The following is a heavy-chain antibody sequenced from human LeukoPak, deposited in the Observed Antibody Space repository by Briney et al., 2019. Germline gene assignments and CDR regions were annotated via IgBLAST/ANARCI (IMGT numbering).Heavy chain of an antibody. V-gene: IGHV4-59*01. CDR1: CVSINTYF. CDR3: ASQLGGTTFH. Sequence: SETLSLTCTVSCVSINTYFWSWIRQPPGKGLEWIGYVYYNGITNYNPSLKSRVSISLDTSKNQFSLRLNSVTAAETAVYYCASQLGGTTFHWGQGTLVTVSS. CDR2: VYYNGIT. J-gene: IGHJ4*02. D-gene: IGHD1/OR15-1a*01.